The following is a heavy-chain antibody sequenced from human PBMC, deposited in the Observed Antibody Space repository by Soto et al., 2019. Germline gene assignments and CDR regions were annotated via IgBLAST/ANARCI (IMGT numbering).Heavy chain of an antibody. CDR3: ATRPLFPGAP. CDR1: GFTFSSND. D-gene: IGHD2-21*01. CDR2: IYSSGST. V-gene: IGHV3-53*01. J-gene: IGHJ3*01. Sequence: EVQLVESGGGLIQPGGSLRLSCAASGFTFSSNDMNWVRQAPGKGLEWVSLIYSSGSTYYADSVKGRLTISRDNSKNTWYLQMGSLRDEDTAVYYCATRPLFPGAPCGQGTMVTASS.